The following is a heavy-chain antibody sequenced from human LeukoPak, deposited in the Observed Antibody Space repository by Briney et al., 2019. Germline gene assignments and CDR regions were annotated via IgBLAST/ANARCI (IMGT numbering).Heavy chain of an antibody. CDR2: IKSKNDGGTP. CDR1: GFTFSNAW. J-gene: IGHJ4*02. Sequence: AGGSLELSCAASGFTFSNAWMTWVRQAPGEGLEWVGRIKSKNDGGTPNYAAPVKDRFTISRDDSRNTLYLQMNSLKTEDTAVYYCTTGGRYSDYWGQGTLVTVSS. CDR3: TTGGRYSDY. V-gene: IGHV3-15*01.